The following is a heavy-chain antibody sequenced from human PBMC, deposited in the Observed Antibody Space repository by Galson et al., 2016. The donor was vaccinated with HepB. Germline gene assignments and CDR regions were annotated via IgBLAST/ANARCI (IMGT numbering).Heavy chain of an antibody. CDR3: ARGRIAVAGSEAY. J-gene: IGHJ4*02. Sequence: SVKVSCKASGYTFTNYAITWVRQAPGQGLEWMGWISSNNGDANYARNFQGRVTMTTDTSTATAYLEVTSLKSDDTAVYFCARGRIAVAGSEAYWGQGTLVTVSP. V-gene: IGHV1-18*01. CDR2: ISSNNGDA. CDR1: GYTFTNYA. D-gene: IGHD6-19*01.